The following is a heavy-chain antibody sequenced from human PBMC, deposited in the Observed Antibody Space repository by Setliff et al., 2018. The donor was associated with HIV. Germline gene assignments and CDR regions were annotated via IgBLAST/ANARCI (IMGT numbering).Heavy chain of an antibody. D-gene: IGHD3-22*01. CDR3: ARDDGITMIVVGGAF. CDR2: ISAYNGNA. Sequence: ASVKVSCKTSGYTFTAYDITWVRQAPGQGLKWMGSISAYNGNANYAEKFQGRVTLTTDTSKSTAYLELRCLRSDDTAVYYCARDDGITMIVVGGAFWGQGTLVTVSS. V-gene: IGHV1-18*01. J-gene: IGHJ4*02. CDR1: GYTFTAYD.